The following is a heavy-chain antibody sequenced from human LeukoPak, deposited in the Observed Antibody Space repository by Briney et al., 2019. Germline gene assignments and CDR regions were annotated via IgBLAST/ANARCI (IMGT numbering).Heavy chain of an antibody. Sequence: GRSLRLSCAASGFTFSSYGMHWVRQAPGKGLEWVAVIWYDGSNKYYADSVKGRFTISRDNSKNTLYLQMNSPRAEDTAVYYCARDSRVTYYYDSSGPTFDYWGQGTLVTVSS. CDR1: GFTFSSYG. CDR3: ARDSRVTYYYDSSGPTFDY. J-gene: IGHJ4*02. V-gene: IGHV3-33*01. CDR2: IWYDGSNK. D-gene: IGHD3-22*01.